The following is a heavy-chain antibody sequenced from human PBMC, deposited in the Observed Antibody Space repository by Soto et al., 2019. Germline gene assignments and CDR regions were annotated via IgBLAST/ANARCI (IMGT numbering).Heavy chain of an antibody. D-gene: IGHD2-2*01. CDR1: GFTLSDNY. CDR2: ISSSGAII. J-gene: IGHJ5*02. Sequence: QVQLVESGGGLVTAGGSLRLSCAASGFTLSDNYMSWIRQAPGKGLEWVSYISSSGAIIYYADSVKGRFTVSRDNAKNSLYLQMNSLRAEDTAVYYCARGTPAARGGGFDTWGQGSLVTVSS. CDR3: ARGTPAARGGGFDT. V-gene: IGHV3-11*01.